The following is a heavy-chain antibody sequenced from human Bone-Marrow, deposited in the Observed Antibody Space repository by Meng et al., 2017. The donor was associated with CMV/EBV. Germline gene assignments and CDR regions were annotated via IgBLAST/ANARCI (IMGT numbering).Heavy chain of an antibody. CDR3: TTPGEFTPGITMVRGVY. CDR1: GFTFSNAW. D-gene: IGHD3-10*01. Sequence: GGSLRLSCAASGFTFSNAWMSWVRQAPGKGLEWVGRIKSKTDGGTTDYAAPVKGRFTISRDDSKNTLYLQRKSLKTEDTAVYYCTTPGEFTPGITMVRGVYWGQGTLVTVSS. CDR2: IKSKTDGGTT. J-gene: IGHJ4*02. V-gene: IGHV3-15*01.